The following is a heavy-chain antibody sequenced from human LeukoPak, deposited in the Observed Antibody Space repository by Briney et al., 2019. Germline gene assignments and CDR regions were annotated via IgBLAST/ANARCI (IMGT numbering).Heavy chain of an antibody. CDR2: IIPIFGTA. J-gene: IGHJ4*02. Sequence: SVKVSCKASGGTFSSYVISWVRQAPGQGLEWMGGIIPIFGTANYAQKFQGRVTITADKSTSTAYMELSSLRSEDTAVYYCAREGYCSGGSCYSGSPFDYWGQGTLVTVSS. V-gene: IGHV1-69*06. CDR3: AREGYCSGGSCYSGSPFDY. D-gene: IGHD2-15*01. CDR1: GGTFSSYV.